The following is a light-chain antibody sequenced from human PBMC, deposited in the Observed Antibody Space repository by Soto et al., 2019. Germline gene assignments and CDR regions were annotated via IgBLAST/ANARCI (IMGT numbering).Light chain of an antibody. Sequence: EIVMTQSAFTLWVSPVGRSTLSCVASQSISDTLAWYQQNPAQAPRLLIHGSSTRAPGFPARFSGSGSGTDFTLPISSLQSEDFAVYYCQQYNHWPWTFGQGTKV. CDR3: QQYNHWPWT. CDR1: QSISDT. CDR2: GSS. V-gene: IGKV3-15*01. J-gene: IGKJ1*01.